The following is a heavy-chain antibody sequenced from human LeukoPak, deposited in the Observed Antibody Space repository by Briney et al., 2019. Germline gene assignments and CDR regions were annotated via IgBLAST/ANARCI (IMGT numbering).Heavy chain of an antibody. CDR3: ARGNNDYGDLRPHRGDYGMDV. J-gene: IGHJ6*02. Sequence: GASVKVSCKASGYTFTSYDINWVRQATGQGLEWMGWMNPNSGNTGYAQKFQGRVTMTRNTFISTAYMELSSLRSEDTAVYYCARGNNDYGDLRPHRGDYGMDVWGQGTTVTVSS. CDR2: MNPNSGNT. D-gene: IGHD4-17*01. CDR1: GYTFTSYD. V-gene: IGHV1-8*01.